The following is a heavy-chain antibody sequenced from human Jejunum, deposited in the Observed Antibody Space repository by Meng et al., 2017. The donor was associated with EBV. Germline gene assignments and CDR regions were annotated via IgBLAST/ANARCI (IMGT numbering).Heavy chain of an antibody. V-gene: IGHV1-18*01. D-gene: IGHD4-11*01. CDR3: TRDGPDYGNYINFDY. CDR2: ISAYNGNT. CDR1: GFSFTTYG. J-gene: IGHJ4*02. Sequence: QVQLVQSGPEVKKAGAPVKVSCKASGFSFTTYGISWVRQAPGQGLEWMAWISAYNGNTNYAQKFQGRVTLTTDTSTGTAYMDLRSLRSDDTAVYYCTRDGPDYGNYINFDYWGQGTLVTVAS.